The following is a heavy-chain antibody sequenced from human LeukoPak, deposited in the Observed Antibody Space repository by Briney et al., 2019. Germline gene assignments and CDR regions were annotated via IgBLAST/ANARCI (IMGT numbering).Heavy chain of an antibody. Sequence: GESLKISCKASGYSFSTYWIGWVRQMPGKGLEWMGIIYPGDSDTTYSPSFQGQVTISADKSISTAYLQWSSLKASDTAMYYCARVHDSSGYYWYFDLWGRGTLVTVSS. J-gene: IGHJ2*01. CDR2: IYPGDSDT. D-gene: IGHD3-22*01. V-gene: IGHV5-51*01. CDR1: GYSFSTYW. CDR3: ARVHDSSGYYWYFDL.